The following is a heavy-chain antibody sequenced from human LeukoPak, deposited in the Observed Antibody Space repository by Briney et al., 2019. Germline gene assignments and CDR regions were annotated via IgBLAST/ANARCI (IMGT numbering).Heavy chain of an antibody. D-gene: IGHD3-22*01. J-gene: IGHJ4*02. CDR2: MNPDSGNT. CDR1: GYTFTSYG. Sequence: ASVKVSCKASGYTFTSYGINWVRQATGQGLEWMGWMNPDSGNTGYAQKFQGRVTITRNTSISTAYMELSSLRSEDTAVYYCARIPRAYYYDSSGYSFDYWGQGTLVTVSS. V-gene: IGHV1-8*03. CDR3: ARIPRAYYYDSSGYSFDY.